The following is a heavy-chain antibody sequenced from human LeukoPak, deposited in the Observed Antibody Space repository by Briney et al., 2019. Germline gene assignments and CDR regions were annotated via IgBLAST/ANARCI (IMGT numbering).Heavy chain of an antibody. J-gene: IGHJ1*01. CDR3: ARVRGDFETD. D-gene: IGHD3-16*01. CDR2: RYYSGST. CDR1: GGSISSYY. Sequence: SETLSLTCSVTGGSISSYYWTWIRQPPGKGLEWIGYRYYSGSTTYNPSLKSRVTISVDTSKSQFSLKLISVTAADTAIYYCARVRGDFETDWGQGTLVTVSS. V-gene: IGHV4-59*01.